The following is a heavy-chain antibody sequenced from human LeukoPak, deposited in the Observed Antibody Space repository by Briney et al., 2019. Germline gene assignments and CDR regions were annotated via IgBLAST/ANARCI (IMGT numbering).Heavy chain of an antibody. V-gene: IGHV3-48*03. CDR3: ARDLVQLWSKDY. D-gene: IGHD5-18*01. J-gene: IGHJ4*02. CDR1: GFTFSSYV. CDR2: ISTSGSHI. Sequence: GGSLRLSGAASGFTFSSYVMNWVRQAPGKGLEWVSYISTSGSHIYYADSVKGRFTISRDNAKNSLYLQMNSLRVEDTAFYYCARDLVQLWSKDYWGQGTLVTVSS.